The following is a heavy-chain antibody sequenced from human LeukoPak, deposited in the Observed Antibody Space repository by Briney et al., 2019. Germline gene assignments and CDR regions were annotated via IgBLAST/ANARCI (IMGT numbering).Heavy chain of an antibody. CDR1: GGSISSSSYY. J-gene: IGHJ4*02. CDR2: IYYSGST. D-gene: IGHD5-18*01. V-gene: IGHV4-39*07. CDR3: ARDHGGYSYGLNY. Sequence: SETLSLTCTVSGGSISSSSYYWGWIRQPPGKGLEWIGSIYYSGSTYYNPSLKSRVTISVDTSKNQFSLKLSSVTAADTAVYYCARDHGGYSYGLNYWGQGTLVTVSS.